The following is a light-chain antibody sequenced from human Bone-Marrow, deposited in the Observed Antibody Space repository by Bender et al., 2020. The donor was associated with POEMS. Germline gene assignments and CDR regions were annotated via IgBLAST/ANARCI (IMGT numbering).Light chain of an antibody. Sequence: QSALTQPASVSGSPGQSITISCTGTSSDVGHYNLVSWYQQLPGKAPSIIIFYVTNRPSGVSDRFSGSRSGNTASLTISGLQAEDEADYYCSSYTTTSALFGGGTKLTVL. V-gene: IGLV2-14*03. CDR1: SSDVGHYNL. CDR2: YVT. CDR3: SSYTTTSAL. J-gene: IGLJ2*01.